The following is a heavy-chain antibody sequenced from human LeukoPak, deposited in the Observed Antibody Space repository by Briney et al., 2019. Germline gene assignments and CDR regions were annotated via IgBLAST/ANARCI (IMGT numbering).Heavy chain of an antibody. CDR1: GFTFSNYW. D-gene: IGHD3-3*01. CDR3: ARDFWGAYRVDFYDY. V-gene: IGHV3-7*01. CDR2: IKQDGRET. Sequence: GGSLRLSCAASGFTFSNYWMSWVRRAPGKGREWVANIKQDGRETYYVDSVRGRFTISRDNAKNSLYLQMNSLRAADTAIYYCARDFWGAYRVDFYDYWGQGALVTVSS. J-gene: IGHJ4*02.